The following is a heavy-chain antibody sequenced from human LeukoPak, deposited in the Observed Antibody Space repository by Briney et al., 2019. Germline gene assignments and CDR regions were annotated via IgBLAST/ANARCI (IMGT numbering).Heavy chain of an antibody. CDR2: IIPIFGTA. CDR1: GGTFSSYA. Sequence: GASVKVSCKASGGTFSSYAISWVRQAPGQGLEWVGGIIPIFGTANYAQKFQGRVTITTDESTSTAYMELSSLRSEDTAVYYCASTIAARIHYYMDVWGKGTTVTVSS. V-gene: IGHV1-69*05. CDR3: ASTIAARIHYYMDV. J-gene: IGHJ6*03. D-gene: IGHD6-6*01.